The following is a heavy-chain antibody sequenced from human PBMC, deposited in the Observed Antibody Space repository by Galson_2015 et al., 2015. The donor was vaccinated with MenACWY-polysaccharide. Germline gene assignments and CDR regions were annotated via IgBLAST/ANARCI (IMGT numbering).Heavy chain of an antibody. CDR3: ARAPTPYCSSTSCFNKYAFDI. V-gene: IGHV4-39*01. D-gene: IGHD2-2*01. J-gene: IGHJ3*02. Sequence: LSLTCTVSGDSISSRSYHWGWIRQPPGKGLEWIGITYYRGNTYYNPSLESRVTISVDTSKNQFSLKLSSVTAADTALYYCARAPTPYCSSTSCFNKYAFDIWGQGTMVTVSS. CDR1: GDSISSRSYH. CDR2: TYYRGNT.